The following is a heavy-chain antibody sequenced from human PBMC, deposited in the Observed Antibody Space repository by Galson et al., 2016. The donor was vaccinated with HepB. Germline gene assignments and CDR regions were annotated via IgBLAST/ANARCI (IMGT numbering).Heavy chain of an antibody. Sequence: SVKVSCKASGYTFTTSGISWVRQAPGQGLEWMGWISTYSGNTTYAQKFRGGLTLTTDSSTTTAYMVLRSLRFDDTALYYCARGVQYRFDSWGQGTLVTVSS. J-gene: IGHJ4*02. D-gene: IGHD2/OR15-2a*01. CDR2: ISTYSGNT. V-gene: IGHV1-18*01. CDR3: ARGVQYRFDS. CDR1: GYTFTTSG.